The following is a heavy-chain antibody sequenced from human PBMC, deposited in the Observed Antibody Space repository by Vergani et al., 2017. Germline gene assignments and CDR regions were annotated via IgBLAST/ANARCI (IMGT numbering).Heavy chain of an antibody. CDR3: ARDRVVVVPAAMFRMLSPDAFDI. CDR2: IKRDGTET. Sequence: EVHLEESGGGLVQPGGSLRLSCAASGFTFGDYYMAWIRLAPGKGLDWVASIKRDGTETFYVDSVKGRFTISRDNAKNSLYLQMNNLRVDDTAVYYCARDRVVVVPAAMFRMLSPDAFDIWGQGTMVTVSS. D-gene: IGHD2-2*01. CDR1: GFTFGDYY. V-gene: IGHV3-7*03. J-gene: IGHJ3*02.